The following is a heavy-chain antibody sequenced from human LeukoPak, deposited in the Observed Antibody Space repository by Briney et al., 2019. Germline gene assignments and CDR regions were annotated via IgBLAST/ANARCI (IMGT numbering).Heavy chain of an antibody. V-gene: IGHV4-38-2*02. J-gene: IGHJ4*02. CDR2: IYYSGRT. Sequence: SETLSLTCTVPGYSISSGYYWGWIRQPPGKGLEWIGYIYYSGRTNYNPSLKSRVTIAVDTSKNQFSLKLSSVTAADTAVYYCARSTVVTPPDYWGQGTLVTVSS. D-gene: IGHD4-23*01. CDR1: GYSISSGYY. CDR3: ARSTVVTPPDY.